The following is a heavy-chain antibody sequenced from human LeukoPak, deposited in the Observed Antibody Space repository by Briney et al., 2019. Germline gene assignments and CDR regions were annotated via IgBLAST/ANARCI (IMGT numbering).Heavy chain of an antibody. Sequence: PSETLSLTCTVSGGSISSYYWSWIRQPPGKGLEWIGYIYYSGSTNYNPSLKSRVTISVDTSKNQFSLKLSSVTAADTAVYYCARGGSYFDYWGQGTLVTVSS. CDR2: IYYSGST. J-gene: IGHJ4*02. CDR1: GGSISSYY. CDR3: ARGGSYFDY. V-gene: IGHV4-59*01. D-gene: IGHD1-26*01.